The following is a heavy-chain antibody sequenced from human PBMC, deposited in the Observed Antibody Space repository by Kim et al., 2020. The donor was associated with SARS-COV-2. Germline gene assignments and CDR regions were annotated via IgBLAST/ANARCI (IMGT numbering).Heavy chain of an antibody. D-gene: IGHD2-2*01. CDR3: AKGAGGCSSTSCYPDY. CDR1: GFTFSSYG. Sequence: GGSLRLSCAASGFTFSSYGMHWVRQAPGKGLEWVAVISYDGSNKYYADSVKGRFTISRDNSKNTLYLQMNSLRAEDTAVYYCAKGAGGCSSTSCYPDYWGQGTLVTVSS. V-gene: IGHV3-30*18. J-gene: IGHJ4*02. CDR2: ISYDGSNK.